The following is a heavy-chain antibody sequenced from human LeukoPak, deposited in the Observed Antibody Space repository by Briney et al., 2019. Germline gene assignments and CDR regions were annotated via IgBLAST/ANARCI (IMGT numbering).Heavy chain of an antibody. D-gene: IGHD6-6*01. CDR3: ARTKRQYSSSSHFDY. J-gene: IGHJ4*02. CDR2: IYSGGST. V-gene: IGHV3-66*01. CDR1: GFTVSSNY. Sequence: GGSLRLSCAASGFTVSSNYMSWVRQAPGKGLEWVSVIYSGGSTYYADSVKGRFTISRDNSKNTLYLQMNSLRAEDTAVYYCARTKRQYSSSSHFDYWGQGTLVTVSS.